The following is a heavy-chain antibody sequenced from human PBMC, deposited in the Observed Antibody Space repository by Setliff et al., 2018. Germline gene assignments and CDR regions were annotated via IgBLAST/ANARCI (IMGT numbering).Heavy chain of an antibody. V-gene: IGHV4-59*01. CDR2: IYYSVST. J-gene: IGHJ3*02. Sequence: ETLSLTCTVSGGSISSYYWSWIRQPPGKGLEWIGYIYYSVSTNHNPFLKSRVTISVDTSKNQFSLKLSSVTAADTAVYYCARLSYRGSGAFDIWGQGTMVTVSS. CDR3: ARLSYRGSGAFDI. CDR1: GGSISSYY. D-gene: IGHD1-26*01.